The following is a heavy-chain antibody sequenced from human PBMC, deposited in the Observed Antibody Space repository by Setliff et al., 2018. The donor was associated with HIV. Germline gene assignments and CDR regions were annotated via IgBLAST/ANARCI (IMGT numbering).Heavy chain of an antibody. V-gene: IGHV4-4*09. J-gene: IGHJ4*02. CDR3: ARLGRAIDDGGSSLRLDF. CDR2: ISSSGIT. D-gene: IGHD2-21*01. CDR1: DDSFSNYD. Sequence: SETLSLTCVVSDDSFSNYDWTWIRQSPGKTLEWIGYISSSGITNYNPSLRSRVTISIETSNTRFSLWLGSATAADTATYFCARLGRAIDDGGSSLRLDFWGQGMLVTVSS.